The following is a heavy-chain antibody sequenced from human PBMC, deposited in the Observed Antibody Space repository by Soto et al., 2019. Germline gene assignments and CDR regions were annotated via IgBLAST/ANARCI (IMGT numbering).Heavy chain of an antibody. CDR1: GGSISSSSYY. V-gene: IGHV4-39*01. CDR2: IYYSGST. Sequence: ASETLSLTCTVSGGSISSSSYYWGWIRQPPGKGLERIGSIYYSGSTYYNPSLKSRVTISVDTSKNQFSLKLSSVTAADTAVYYCARPAQRDYYYGMDVWGKGTTVTVSS. J-gene: IGHJ6*04. D-gene: IGHD6-25*01. CDR3: ARPAQRDYYYGMDV.